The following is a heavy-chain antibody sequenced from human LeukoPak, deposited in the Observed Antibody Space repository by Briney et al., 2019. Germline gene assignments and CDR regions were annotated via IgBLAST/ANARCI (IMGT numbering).Heavy chain of an antibody. V-gene: IGHV3-48*02. J-gene: IGHJ3*02. CDR1: GFTFSSYS. CDR2: IRSNSDTI. Sequence: PGGALRLSCAASGFTFSSYSMNWVRQAPGKGLEWVSYIRSNSDTIYYADSVKGRFTISRDNAKNSLYLQMNSLRDEDTAVYYCAKGVSSSWSNDAFDIWGQGTMVTVSS. CDR3: AKGVSSSWSNDAFDI. D-gene: IGHD6-13*01.